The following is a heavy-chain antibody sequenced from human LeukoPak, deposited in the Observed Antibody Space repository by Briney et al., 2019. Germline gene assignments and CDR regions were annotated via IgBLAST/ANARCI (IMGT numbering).Heavy chain of an antibody. V-gene: IGHV4-4*07. CDR3: ARGGTIFGVVPDFDY. Sequence: SETLSLTCTVSGGSITSYYWTWIRQPAGKGLEWIGRIYTSGSTNYNPSLKSRVTISVDTSKNQFSLKLSSVTAADTAVYYCARGGTIFGVVPDFDYWGQGTLVTVSS. D-gene: IGHD3-3*01. J-gene: IGHJ4*02. CDR2: IYTSGST. CDR1: GGSITSYY.